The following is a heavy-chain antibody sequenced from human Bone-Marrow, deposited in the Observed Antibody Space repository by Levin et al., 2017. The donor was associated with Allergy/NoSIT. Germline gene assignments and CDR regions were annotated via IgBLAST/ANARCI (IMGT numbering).Heavy chain of an antibody. CDR2: IYYSGST. V-gene: IGHV4-39*07. CDR1: GGSISSSSYY. CDR3: ASLNSDCSGGSCYPYYFDY. Sequence: SETLSLTCTVSGGSISSSSYYWGWIRQPPGKGLEWIGSIYYSGSTYYNPSLKSRVTISVDTSKNQFSLKLSSVTAADTAVYYCASLNSDCSGGSCYPYYFDYWGQGTLVTVSS. J-gene: IGHJ4*02. D-gene: IGHD2-15*01.